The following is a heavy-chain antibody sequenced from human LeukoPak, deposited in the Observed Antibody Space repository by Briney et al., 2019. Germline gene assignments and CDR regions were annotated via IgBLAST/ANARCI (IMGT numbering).Heavy chain of an antibody. CDR2: TKQDGSEI. CDR1: GFTLSQYW. J-gene: IGHJ4*02. Sequence: GGSLRLSCALSGFTLSQYWMSWVRQAPGKGLEWVADTKQDGSEIHYVDSVKGRFIISRDNARNSLYLQMNNLRAEDTAVYYCARPRGCGSARCNNFDSWGQGTLVTVSS. D-gene: IGHD2-2*01. V-gene: IGHV3-7*01. CDR3: ARPRGCGSARCNNFDS.